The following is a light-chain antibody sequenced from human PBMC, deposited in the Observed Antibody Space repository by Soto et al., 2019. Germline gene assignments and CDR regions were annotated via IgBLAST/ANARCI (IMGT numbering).Light chain of an antibody. V-gene: IGLV3-21*04. J-gene: IGLJ2*01. CDR1: NLGSKS. CDR2: YDS. Sequence: SYELTQPPSVSVAPGQTATITCGGKNLGSKSVHWYQQKPGQAPVLVINYDSDRPSGIPERISGSNSGNTATLTISRVEAGDEADYYCQVWDSSSDHRGVVFGGGTKLTVL. CDR3: QVWDSSSDHRGVV.